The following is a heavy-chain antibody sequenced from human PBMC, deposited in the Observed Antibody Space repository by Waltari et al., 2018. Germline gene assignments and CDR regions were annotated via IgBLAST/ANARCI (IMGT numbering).Heavy chain of an antibody. CDR3: TRDRVSVAATGMDV. CDR1: GDSVSSNFAA. CDR2: IYYRSKWYV. D-gene: IGHD6-19*01. J-gene: IGHJ6*02. Sequence: QVQLQQSGPGLVKPSQTLSLTCALFGDSVSSNFAAWNWIRQSPSRGLAWLGRIYYRSKWYVDYADSVKSRITINADTSKDHFSLHLNSVTAEDTAVYFCTRDRVSVAATGMDVWGQGTTVTVS. V-gene: IGHV6-1*01.